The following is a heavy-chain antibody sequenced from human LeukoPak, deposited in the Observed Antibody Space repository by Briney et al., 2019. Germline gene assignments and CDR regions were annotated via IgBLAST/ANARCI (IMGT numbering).Heavy chain of an antibody. D-gene: IGHD2-21*02. CDR1: GGSFSGYY. CDR3: ARGGVVVTARGYDY. CDR2: INHSGST. J-gene: IGHJ4*02. V-gene: IGHV4-34*01. Sequence: PSETLSLTCAVYGGSFSGYYWSWIRQPPVKGLEWIGEINHSGSTNYNPSLKSRVTISVDTSKNQFSLKLSSVTAADTAVYYCARGGVVVTARGYDYWGQGTLVTVSS.